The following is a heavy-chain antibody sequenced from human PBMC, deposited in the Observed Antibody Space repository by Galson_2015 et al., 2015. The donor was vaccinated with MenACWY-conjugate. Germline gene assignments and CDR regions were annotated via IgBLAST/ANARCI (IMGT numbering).Heavy chain of an antibody. Sequence: SLRLSCAASGFTFSDHYMDWVRQAPGKRLEWVARTRDKAKGYTTEYAASVKGRFTISRDDSSNLLILQMNSLKTEDTAVYYCARGCRRTFSYQPAIDGWGRGTTVTVSS. D-gene: IGHD2-2*01. CDR2: TRDKAKGYTT. CDR1: GFTFSDHY. CDR3: ARGCRRTFSYQPAIDG. J-gene: IGHJ6*02. V-gene: IGHV3-72*01.